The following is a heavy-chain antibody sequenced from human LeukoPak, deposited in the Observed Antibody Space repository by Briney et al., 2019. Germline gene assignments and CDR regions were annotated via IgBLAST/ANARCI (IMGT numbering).Heavy chain of an antibody. CDR2: INHSGNT. CDR3: ARVGGYSGSRWVSLDY. CDR1: GGSFSGYY. Sequence: PSETLSLTCAVYGGSFSGYYWTWIRQPPGKGLEWIGEINHSGNTNYYPSLKSRVTISVDTSNDQFSLKLTSVTAADTAVYYCARVGGYSGSRWVSLDYWGQGTLVTVSS. J-gene: IGHJ4*02. V-gene: IGHV4-34*01. D-gene: IGHD5-12*01.